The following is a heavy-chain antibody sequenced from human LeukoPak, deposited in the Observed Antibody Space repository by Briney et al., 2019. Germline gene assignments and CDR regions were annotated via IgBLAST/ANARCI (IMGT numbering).Heavy chain of an antibody. CDR1: GGSIRSDSYY. J-gene: IGHJ6*02. V-gene: IGHV4-30-4*01. CDR3: ARTSYYYGVDV. CDR2: IFFRGST. Sequence: ASETLSLTCAVSGGSIRSDSYYWNWIRQPPGKGLEWIGYIFFRGSTSYNPSLKSRVTISVDTSNNQFSLRLSSVTAADTAVYYCARTSYYYGVDVWGQGTTVTVSS.